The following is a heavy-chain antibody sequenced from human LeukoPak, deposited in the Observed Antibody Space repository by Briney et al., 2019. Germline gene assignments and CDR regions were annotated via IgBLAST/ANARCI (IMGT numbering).Heavy chain of an antibody. V-gene: IGHV4-59*12. CDR1: GGSITNYY. J-gene: IGHJ6*02. D-gene: IGHD3-10*01. Sequence: PSETLSLTCTVSGGSITNYYWTWIRQPPGKELEWIGFIYYSGSTNYSPSLKSRVTISVDTSKNQFSLKLSSVTAADTAVYYCARDRMVRGVITRYYGMDVWGQGTTVTVSS. CDR3: ARDRMVRGVITRYYGMDV. CDR2: IYYSGST.